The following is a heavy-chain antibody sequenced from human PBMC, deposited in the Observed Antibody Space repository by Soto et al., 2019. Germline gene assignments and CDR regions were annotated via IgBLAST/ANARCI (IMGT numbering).Heavy chain of an antibody. CDR2: IRDKVNKYAT. J-gene: IGHJ6*02. Sequence: EVQLVESGGGLVQPGGSLKLSCAASGFTFSGSAIHWVRQASGKGLEWVGRIRDKVNKYATAYAASVTGRFTISRDDSKIMAYLQMNSLKTEDTAVYYCGYDFCSGYYSVGQTSGMDVWGQGTTVTVSS. CDR3: GYDFCSGYYSVGQTSGMDV. D-gene: IGHD3-3*01. CDR1: GFTFSGSA. V-gene: IGHV3-73*02.